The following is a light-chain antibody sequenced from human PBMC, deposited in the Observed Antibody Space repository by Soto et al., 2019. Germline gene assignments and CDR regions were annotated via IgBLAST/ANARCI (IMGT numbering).Light chain of an antibody. CDR1: SSDVGGYNY. V-gene: IGLV2-14*01. CDR2: DVT. CDR3: TSYTSSITRYV. Sequence: QSALTQPASVSGSPGQSITISCTGTSSDVGGYNYVSWYQQDPGKAPKLMIYDVTNRPSGVSNRFSGSKSGNTASLTISGLQAEDDADYYCTSYTSSITRYVFGGGTKLTVL. J-gene: IGLJ3*02.